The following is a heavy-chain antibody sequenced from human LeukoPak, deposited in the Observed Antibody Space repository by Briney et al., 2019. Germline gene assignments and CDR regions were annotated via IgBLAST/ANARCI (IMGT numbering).Heavy chain of an antibody. J-gene: IGHJ3*02. CDR3: ARDQLNYYDSSPQGAFDI. V-gene: IGHV4-59*01. CDR2: IYYSGST. D-gene: IGHD3-22*01. Sequence: SETLSLTCTVSGGSNSSYYWSWIRQPPGKGLEWIGYIYYSGSTNYNPSLKSRVTISVDTSKNQFSLKLSSVTAADTAVYYCARDQLNYYDSSPQGAFDIWGQGTMVTVSS. CDR1: GGSNSSYY.